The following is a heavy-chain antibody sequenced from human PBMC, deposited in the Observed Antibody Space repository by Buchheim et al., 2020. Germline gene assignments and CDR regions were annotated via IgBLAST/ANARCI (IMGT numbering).Heavy chain of an antibody. CDR3: TRTDGYYYDSSGYYYFDY. D-gene: IGHD3-22*01. CDR1: GFTFSGSA. V-gene: IGHV3-73*02. Sequence: EVQLVESGGGLVQPGGSLKLSCAASGFTFSGSAMHWVRQASGKGLGWVGRIRSKANSYATAYAASVKGRFTISRDDSKNTAYLQMNSLKTEDTAVYYCTRTDGYYYDSSGYYYFDYWGQGTL. CDR2: IRSKANSYAT. J-gene: IGHJ4*02.